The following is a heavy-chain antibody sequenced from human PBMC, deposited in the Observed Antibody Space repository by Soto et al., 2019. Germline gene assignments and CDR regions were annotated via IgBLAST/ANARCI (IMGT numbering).Heavy chain of an antibody. J-gene: IGHJ5*02. CDR1: GGSISGSSYH. Sequence: ASETLSLTCTVSGGSISGSSYHWGWIRQPPGKGLEWIGNIYLSGTTYYNPSLKSRVTISYYTSKNQFTLNLRSVNASYTAVYYCARTWRYSSGPSNWFDPWGQRTLVTVS. D-gene: IGHD6-19*01. CDR3: ARTWRYSSGPSNWFDP. V-gene: IGHV4-39*01. CDR2: IYLSGTT.